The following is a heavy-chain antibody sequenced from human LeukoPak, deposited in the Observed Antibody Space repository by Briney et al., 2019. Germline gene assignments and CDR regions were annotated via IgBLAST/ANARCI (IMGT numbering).Heavy chain of an antibody. CDR3: ARVKRGRAAAGTYYYYGMDV. V-gene: IGHV3-20*04. Sequence: GGSLRLSCAASGFTFDDYGMSWVRQAPGKGLEWVSGINWNGGSTGYADSVKGRFTISRDNAKNSLYLQMNSLRAGDTALYYCARVKRGRAAAGTYYYYGMDVWGQGTTVTVSS. J-gene: IGHJ6*02. D-gene: IGHD6-13*01. CDR2: INWNGGST. CDR1: GFTFDDYG.